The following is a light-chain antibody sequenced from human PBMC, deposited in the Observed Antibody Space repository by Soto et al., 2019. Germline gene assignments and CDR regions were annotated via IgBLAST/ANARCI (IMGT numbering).Light chain of an antibody. Sequence: QSALTQPRSVSGSPGQSVTISCTGSSSDVGEYNYVSWYQHHPSKAPKLMIYDVTQRPSGVPVRFSGSKSGNTASLTISGLQAEDEADYFCYSYAGSRVFGGGTKLTVL. CDR1: SSDVGEYNY. J-gene: IGLJ3*02. CDR3: YSYAGSRV. V-gene: IGLV2-11*01. CDR2: DVT.